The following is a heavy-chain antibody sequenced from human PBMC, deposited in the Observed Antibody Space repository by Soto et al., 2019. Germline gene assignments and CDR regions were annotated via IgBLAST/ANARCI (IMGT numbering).Heavy chain of an antibody. D-gene: IGHD3-3*01. CDR1: GYPVTAYY. Sequence: QLHLVQSGAVVKKPGASVTVSCSASGYPVTAYYMHWVRQAPGRGLEWMGGINPATGAAKYTQTFQGRGTMTRDPSTSTVFMELSGPASEDTAGFFCARGGGVGVAGSAAFDMWGQGTLVTVSS. J-gene: IGHJ3*02. V-gene: IGHV1-2*02. CDR3: ARGGGVGVAGSAAFDM. CDR2: INPATGAA.